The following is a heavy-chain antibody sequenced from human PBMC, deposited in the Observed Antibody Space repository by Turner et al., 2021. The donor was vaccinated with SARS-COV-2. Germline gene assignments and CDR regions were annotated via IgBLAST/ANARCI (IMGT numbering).Heavy chain of an antibody. V-gene: IGHV3-30*03. CDR3: ATRIVVVVTATNAFDY. J-gene: IGHJ4*02. Sequence: QVQLVESGGGVVQPGRSLRLPCAASGFTFSSYGMHWVRQAPGKGLEWGAVISYDGSNKYYADSVKGRFTISRDNSKNTLYLQMNSLRAEDTAVYYCATRIVVVVTATNAFDYWGQGTLVTVSS. D-gene: IGHD2-15*01. CDR2: ISYDGSNK. CDR1: GFTFSSYG.